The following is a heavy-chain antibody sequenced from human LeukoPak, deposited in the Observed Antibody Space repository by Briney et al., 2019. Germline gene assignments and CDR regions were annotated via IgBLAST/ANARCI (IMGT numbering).Heavy chain of an antibody. CDR1: GFTFSSYA. D-gene: IGHD2-21*02. CDR3: AKAMGVVTAYYFDY. J-gene: IGHJ4*02. Sequence: GGSLRLSCVASGFTFSSYAMNWVRQAPGKGLEWVSGISGSGGSTNYADSVKGRFTISRDNSKNTLYLQMNSLKAEDTAVYYCAKAMGVVTAYYFDYWGQGTLVTVSS. V-gene: IGHV3-23*01. CDR2: ISGSGGST.